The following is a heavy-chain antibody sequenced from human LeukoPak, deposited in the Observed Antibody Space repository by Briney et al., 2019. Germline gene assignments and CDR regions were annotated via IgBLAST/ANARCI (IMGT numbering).Heavy chain of an antibody. V-gene: IGHV3-9*03. CDR1: GFTFDDYA. J-gene: IGHJ3*02. Sequence: PGGSLRLSCAASGFTFDDYAMHWVRQAPGKGLEWVSGISWNSGSIGYADSVKGRFTISRDNAKNSLYLQMNSLRAEDMALYYCAKAPYSGYDFGAFDIWGQGTMVTVSS. D-gene: IGHD5-12*01. CDR3: AKAPYSGYDFGAFDI. CDR2: ISWNSGSI.